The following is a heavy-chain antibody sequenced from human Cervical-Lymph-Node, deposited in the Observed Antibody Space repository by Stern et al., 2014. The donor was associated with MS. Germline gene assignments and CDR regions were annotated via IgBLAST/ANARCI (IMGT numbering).Heavy chain of an antibody. V-gene: IGHV3-30-3*01. Sequence: MQLVESGGGVVQPGRSLRLACAASGFRLNNYAMHWVRQAPGKGLEWVAFISYDGSAEYYADSVKGRFSISRDRSKSTLYLQMNTLRVEDTAVYYCARERTGYYIHYWGQGTLVTVSS. J-gene: IGHJ4*02. D-gene: IGHD3-9*01. CDR3: ARERTGYYIHY. CDR1: GFRLNNYA. CDR2: ISYDGSAE.